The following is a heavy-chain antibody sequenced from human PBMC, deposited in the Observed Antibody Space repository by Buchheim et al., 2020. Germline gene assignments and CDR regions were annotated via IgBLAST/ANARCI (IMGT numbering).Heavy chain of an antibody. V-gene: IGHV3-74*01. D-gene: IGHD3-3*01. CDR2: INSDGSST. J-gene: IGHJ3*02. Sequence: EVQLVESGGGLVQPGGSLRLSCAASGFTFSSYWMHWVRQAPGKGLVWVSRINSDGSSTSYADSVKGRFTISRDNAKNTLYLQMNSLRAEDTAVYYCAREMALDFWSGYYIRVVGVDAFDIWGQGT. CDR1: GFTFSSYW. CDR3: AREMALDFWSGYYIRVVGVDAFDI.